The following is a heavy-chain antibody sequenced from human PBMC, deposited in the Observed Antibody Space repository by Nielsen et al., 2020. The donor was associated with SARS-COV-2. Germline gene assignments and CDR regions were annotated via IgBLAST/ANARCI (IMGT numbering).Heavy chain of an antibody. CDR1: GFTFDDYA. J-gene: IGHJ4*02. D-gene: IGHD5-24*01. Sequence: SLKISCAASGFTFDDYAMHWVRQAPGKGLEWVSGISWNSGSIGYADSVKGRFTISRDNAKNSLYLQMNSLRAEDTAVYYCASLDGSPFDYWGQGTLVTVSS. CDR3: ASLDGSPFDY. V-gene: IGHV3-9*01. CDR2: ISWNSGSI.